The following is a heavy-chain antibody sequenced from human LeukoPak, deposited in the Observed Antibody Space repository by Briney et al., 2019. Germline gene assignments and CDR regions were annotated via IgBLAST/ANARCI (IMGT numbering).Heavy chain of an antibody. CDR2: IYPGDSDT. V-gene: IGHV5-51*04. CDR1: GYRFATYW. D-gene: IGHD3-3*01. CDR3: ARYRKTVYGVVMEHDAFDL. J-gene: IGHJ3*01. Sequence: GESLKISCKGSGYRFATYWIVWVRQMPGKGLERMGVIYPGDSDTRYSPSFQGHVTISADTPISTAYLQWTALKASDTAMYYCARYRKTVYGVVMEHDAFDLWGQGTMVTVSS.